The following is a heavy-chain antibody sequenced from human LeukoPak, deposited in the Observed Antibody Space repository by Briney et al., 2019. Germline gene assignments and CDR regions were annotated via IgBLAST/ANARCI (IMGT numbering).Heavy chain of an antibody. Sequence: SETLSLTCNASGTSMNNYWWSWIRQPPGTGLEWIGNIYYTGNTNYNPSLKSRVSISVVTSKSQFSLTLRSVSAADTAVYYCARRPYYYDTSNPAYYYYMDVWGKGTTVTVSS. CDR1: GTSMNNYW. D-gene: IGHD3-22*01. CDR3: ARRPYYYDTSNPAYYYYMDV. CDR2: IYYTGNT. J-gene: IGHJ6*03. V-gene: IGHV4-59*08.